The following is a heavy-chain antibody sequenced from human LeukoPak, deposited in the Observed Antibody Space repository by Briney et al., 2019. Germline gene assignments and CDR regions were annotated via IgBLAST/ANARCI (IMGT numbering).Heavy chain of an antibody. CDR1: GFTFGDYA. D-gene: IGHD5-18*01. V-gene: IGHV3-49*04. Sequence: PGRSLRLSCTASGFTFGDYAMSWVRQAPGKGLEWVGFIRSKAYGGTTEYAASVKGRFSISRDDSKSIAYLQMNSLKTVDTAVYYCTRRSGYSYGDAFDIWGQGTMVTVSS. CDR3: TRRSGYSYGDAFDI. CDR2: IRSKAYGGTT. J-gene: IGHJ3*02.